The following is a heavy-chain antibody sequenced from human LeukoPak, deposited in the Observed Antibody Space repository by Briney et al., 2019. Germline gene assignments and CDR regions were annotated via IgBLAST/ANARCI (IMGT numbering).Heavy chain of an antibody. V-gene: IGHV4-59*01. CDR1: GGSISSYY. Sequence: SETLSLTCTVSGGSISSYYWSWIRQPPGKGLEWIGYIYYSGSTNYNPSLKSRVTISVDTSKNQFSLKLSSVTAADTAVYYCARFSSYYYDSSGYYHQTLDYWGQGTLVTVSP. D-gene: IGHD3-22*01. CDR2: IYYSGST. J-gene: IGHJ4*02. CDR3: ARFSSYYYDSSGYYHQTLDY.